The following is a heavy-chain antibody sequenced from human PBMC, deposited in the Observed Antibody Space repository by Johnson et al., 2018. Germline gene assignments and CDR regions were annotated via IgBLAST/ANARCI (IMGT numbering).Heavy chain of an antibody. CDR1: ALTLSDYA. J-gene: IGHJ3*02. Sequence: QVQLVQSGGGVVQPGRSLRLSCAASALTLSDYAMHWVRQAPGKGLDWMAVISYDGSSRYYADSVRGRFTISRDNSKNTLYLQMNSLRTEDSAIYYRATDTQLDPTYAFDTWGQGTMVTVSA. V-gene: IGHV3-30-3*01. CDR2: ISYDGSSR. CDR3: ATDTQLDPTYAFDT. D-gene: IGHD3/OR15-3a*01.